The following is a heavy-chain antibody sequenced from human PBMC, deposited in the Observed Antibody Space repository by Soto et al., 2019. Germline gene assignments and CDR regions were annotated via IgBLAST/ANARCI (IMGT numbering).Heavy chain of an antibody. Sequence: ASVKVSCKASGYTFTSYHMHWVRQAPGQGLEWMGIINPSGGSTSYAQKFQGRVTMTRDTSTSTVYMELSSLRSEDTAVYYCARGPPQERYFDWDYYGSLDYWGQGTLVTVSS. J-gene: IGHJ4*02. D-gene: IGHD3-9*01. CDR3: ARGPPQERYFDWDYYGSLDY. CDR1: GYTFTSYH. V-gene: IGHV1-46*01. CDR2: INPSGGST.